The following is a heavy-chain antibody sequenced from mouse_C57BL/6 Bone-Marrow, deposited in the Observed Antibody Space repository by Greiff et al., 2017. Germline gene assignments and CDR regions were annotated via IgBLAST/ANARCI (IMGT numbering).Heavy chain of an antibody. CDR2: INPGSGGT. Sequence: VHLVESGAELVRPGTSVKVSCKASGYAFTNYLIEWVKQRPGQGLEWIGVINPGSGGTNYNEKFKGKATLTADKSSSTAYMQLSSLTSEDSAVSVYARAVPFYGSSPYWDVDVWGTGTTVTVSS. CDR3: ARAVPFYGSSPYWDVDV. D-gene: IGHD1-1*01. V-gene: IGHV1-54*01. J-gene: IGHJ1*03. CDR1: GYAFTNYL.